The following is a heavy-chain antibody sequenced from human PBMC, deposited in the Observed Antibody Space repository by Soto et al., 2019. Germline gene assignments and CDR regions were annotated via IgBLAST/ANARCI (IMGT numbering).Heavy chain of an antibody. CDR1: GFSFSSYG. CDR2: ISYDGSNK. D-gene: IGHD3-3*01. CDR3: ANGGYDFCSGCRWVDV. V-gene: IGHV3-30*18. Sequence: QVQLVESGGGVVQPGRSLRLSCAASGFSFSSYGMHWVRQAPGKGLEWVAVISYDGSNKYYADSVKGRFTISRDNSKNKLYLKMNSLRAKDMDVYSCANGGYDFCSGCRWVDVWGQGTTVTVSS. J-gene: IGHJ6*02.